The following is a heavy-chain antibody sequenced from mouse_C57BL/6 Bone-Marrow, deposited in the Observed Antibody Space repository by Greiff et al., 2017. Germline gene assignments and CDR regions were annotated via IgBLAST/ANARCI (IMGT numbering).Heavy chain of an antibody. CDR2: INPGSGGT. CDR3: ARGEITTVVESPHWYFDV. D-gene: IGHD1-1*01. Sequence: VQLQQSGAELVRPGTSVKVSCKASGYAFTNYLIEWVKQRPGQGLEWIGVINPGSGGTKYNEKFKGKATLTADKSSSTAYMQLSSLTSEDSAVYFCARGEITTVVESPHWYFDVWGTGTTVTVSS. J-gene: IGHJ1*03. V-gene: IGHV1-54*01. CDR1: GYAFTNYL.